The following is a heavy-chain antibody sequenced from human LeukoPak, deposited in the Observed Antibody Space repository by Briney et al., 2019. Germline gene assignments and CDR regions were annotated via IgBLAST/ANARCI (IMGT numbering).Heavy chain of an antibody. CDR3: ARESASATLGPDYYYGMDV. CDR2: INPNSGGT. CDR1: GYTFTGYY. V-gene: IGHV1-2*02. Sequence: GASVKVSCKASGYTFTGYYMHWVRQAPGQGLEWMGWINPNSGGTNYAQKFQGRVTMTRDTSISTAHMELSRLRSDDTAVYYCARESASATLGPDYYYGMDVWGQGTTVTVSS. J-gene: IGHJ6*02. D-gene: IGHD6-25*01.